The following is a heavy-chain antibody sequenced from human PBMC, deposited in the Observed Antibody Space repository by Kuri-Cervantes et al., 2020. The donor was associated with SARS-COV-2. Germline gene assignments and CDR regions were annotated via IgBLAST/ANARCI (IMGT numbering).Heavy chain of an antibody. D-gene: IGHD6-19*01. CDR2: IIPDLGVT. J-gene: IGHJ4*02. CDR3: ARDRSAWPFDY. V-gene: IGHV1-69*04. CDR1: GVTFTRDT. Sequence: SVKVSCKASGVTFTRDTINWVRQAPGQGLEWMVRIIPDLGVTNYARKFQGRVTITADKSTNTAYMDLNSLTSEDTAVYYCARDRSAWPFDYWGQGTLVTVSS.